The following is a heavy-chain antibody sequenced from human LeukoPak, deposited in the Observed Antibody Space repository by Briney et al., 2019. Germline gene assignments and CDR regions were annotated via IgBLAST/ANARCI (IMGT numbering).Heavy chain of an antibody. V-gene: IGHV4-59*01. J-gene: IGHJ4*02. Sequence: SETLSLTCTVSGGSISSYYWSWIRQPPGKGLEWIGYIYYSGSTNYNPSLKSRVTISVDTSKNQFSLKLSSVTAADTAVYYCARTHDYGGKYWDYWGQGTLVTVSS. CDR3: ARTHDYGGKYWDY. CDR1: GGSISSYY. D-gene: IGHD4-23*01. CDR2: IYYSGST.